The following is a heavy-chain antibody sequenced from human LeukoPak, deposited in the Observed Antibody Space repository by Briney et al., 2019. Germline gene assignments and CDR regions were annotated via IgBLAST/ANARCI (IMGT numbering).Heavy chain of an antibody. D-gene: IGHD4-17*01. V-gene: IGHV3-15*07. J-gene: IGHJ4*02. CDR2: IKSKTDGGTT. CDR3: AKGDYGDYVASNFDY. CDR1: GFTFSNAW. Sequence: PGGSLRLSCAASGFTFSNAWMNWVRQAPGKGLEWVGRIKSKTDGGTTDYAAPVKGRFTISRDDSKNTLYLQMNSLKTEDTAVYYCAKGDYGDYVASNFDYWGQGTLVTVSS.